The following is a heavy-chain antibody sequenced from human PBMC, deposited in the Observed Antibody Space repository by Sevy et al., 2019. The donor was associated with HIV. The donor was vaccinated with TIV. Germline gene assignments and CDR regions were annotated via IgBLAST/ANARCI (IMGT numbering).Heavy chain of an antibody. CDR1: GFIFSNYA. CDR2: ISSNGANT. Sequence: GESLKISCVASGFIFSNYAMHWVRQAPGKGLEYVSAISSNGANTYYADSVKGRFTISRDNSNNTLYLQMGSLRAEDMAVYYCARDSTGGSGFGRAFDIWGQGTMVTVSS. D-gene: IGHD1-26*01. J-gene: IGHJ3*02. CDR3: ARDSTGGSGFGRAFDI. V-gene: IGHV3-64*02.